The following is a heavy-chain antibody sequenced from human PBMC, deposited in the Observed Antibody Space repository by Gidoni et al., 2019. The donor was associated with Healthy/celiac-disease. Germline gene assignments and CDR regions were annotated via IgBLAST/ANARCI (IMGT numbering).Heavy chain of an antibody. CDR3: AREVVRYCSSTSCYTLDY. CDR2: ISSSSSYI. J-gene: IGHJ4*02. CDR1: GFTFSSYS. D-gene: IGHD2-2*02. Sequence: EVQLVESGGGLVKPGGSLRLSCAASGFTFSSYSMNWVRQAPGKGLEWVSSISSSSSYIYYADSVKGRFTISRDNAKNSLYLQMNSLRAEDTAVYYCAREVVRYCSSTSCYTLDYWGQGTLVTVSS. V-gene: IGHV3-21*01.